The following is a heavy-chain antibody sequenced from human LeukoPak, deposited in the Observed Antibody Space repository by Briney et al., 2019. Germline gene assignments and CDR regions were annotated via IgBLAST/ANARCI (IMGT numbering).Heavy chain of an antibody. CDR1: GGTFSRYA. Sequence: GASVKVSCKASGGTFSRYAITWVRQAPGQGLEWMGWINPNSGGTNYAQKFQGRVTMTRDTSISTAYMELSRLRSDDTAVYYCARDGGSNFDYWGQGTLVTVSS. J-gene: IGHJ4*02. V-gene: IGHV1-2*02. CDR3: ARDGGSNFDY. D-gene: IGHD3-16*01. CDR2: INPNSGGT.